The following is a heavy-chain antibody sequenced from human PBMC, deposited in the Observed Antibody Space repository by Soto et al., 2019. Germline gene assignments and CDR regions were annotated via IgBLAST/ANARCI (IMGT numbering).Heavy chain of an antibody. J-gene: IGHJ4*02. CDR2: IYYSGST. Sequence: QLQLQESGPGLVKPSETLSLTCTVSGGSISSSSYYWDWIRQPPGKGLEWIGSIYYSGSTYYNPSLKSRFTISVATSKNQFSLKLSSVTAADTAVYYCARRGGATIMDYWGQGTLVTVSS. CDR1: GGSISSSSYY. D-gene: IGHD5-12*01. V-gene: IGHV4-39*01. CDR3: ARRGGATIMDY.